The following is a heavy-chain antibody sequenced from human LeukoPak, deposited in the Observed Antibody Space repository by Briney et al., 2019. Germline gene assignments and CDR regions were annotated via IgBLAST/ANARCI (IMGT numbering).Heavy chain of an antibody. V-gene: IGHV3-23*01. Sequence: AGGSLRLSCAASGFTFSSYAMSWVRQAPGKGLEWVSGISGSGGSTYYADSVKGRFTISRDNSKNPLHLQMNSLRAEDTAVYYCAKLPVNSLGDYGSGTYRFDPWGQGILVTVSS. CDR2: ISGSGGST. D-gene: IGHD3-10*01. J-gene: IGHJ5*02. CDR3: AKLPVNSLGDYGSGTYRFDP. CDR1: GFTFSSYA.